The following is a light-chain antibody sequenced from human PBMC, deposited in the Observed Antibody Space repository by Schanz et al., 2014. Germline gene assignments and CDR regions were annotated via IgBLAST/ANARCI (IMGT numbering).Light chain of an antibody. Sequence: DIQMTQSPSALSASVGDRVTLTCRASQSFSSWLAWYQLKPGKVPKLLIYDASSLESGVPSRFSGSGSGTEFTLTISSLQPDDFATYYCRQLKSYPPLTFGGGTKVEIK. J-gene: IGKJ4*01. CDR2: DAS. CDR1: QSFSSW. CDR3: RQLKSYPPLT. V-gene: IGKV1-5*01.